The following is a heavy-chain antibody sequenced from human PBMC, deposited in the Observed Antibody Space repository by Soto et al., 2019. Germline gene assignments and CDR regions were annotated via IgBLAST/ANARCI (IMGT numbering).Heavy chain of an antibody. CDR2: ISAYNGNT. V-gene: IGHV1-18*04. CDR1: GYTFTSYG. D-gene: IGHD3-10*01. Sequence: QVQLVQSGAEVKKPGASVKVSCKASGYTFTSYGISWVRQAPGQGLEWMGWISAYNGNTDYAQKLQGSVTMTTDTSTSTAYMELRSLRSDDTAVYYCARESYYGSGSYYYYFDYWGQGTLVTVSS. J-gene: IGHJ4*02. CDR3: ARESYYGSGSYYYYFDY.